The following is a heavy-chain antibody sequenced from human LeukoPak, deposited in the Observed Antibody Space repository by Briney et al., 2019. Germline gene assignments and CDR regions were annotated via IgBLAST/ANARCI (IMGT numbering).Heavy chain of an antibody. CDR2: INPNSGGT. CDR1: GYTFTGYY. Sequence: ASVKVSCKASGYTFTGYYMHWVRQAPGQGLEWMGWINPNSGGTNYAQKFQGRVTMTRDTSISTAYMELSRLRSDDTAVYYCARTGYCSGGICLNWFDHWGQGTLVTVSS. V-gene: IGHV1-2*02. J-gene: IGHJ5*02. CDR3: ARTGYCSGGICLNWFDH. D-gene: IGHD2-15*01.